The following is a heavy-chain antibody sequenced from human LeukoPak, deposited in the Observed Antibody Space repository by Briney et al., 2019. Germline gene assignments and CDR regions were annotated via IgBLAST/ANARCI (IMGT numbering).Heavy chain of an antibody. CDR3: AKCLGFTPDDAFDI. D-gene: IGHD1-14*01. CDR1: GFTFSSYG. CDR2: IRYDGSNK. J-gene: IGHJ3*02. Sequence: GGSLRLSCAASGFTFSSYGMHWVRQAPGKGLEWVAFIRYDGSNKYYADSVKGRFTISRDNSKNTLYLQMNSLRAEDTAVYYCAKCLGFTPDDAFDIWGQRPMVTVSS. V-gene: IGHV3-30*02.